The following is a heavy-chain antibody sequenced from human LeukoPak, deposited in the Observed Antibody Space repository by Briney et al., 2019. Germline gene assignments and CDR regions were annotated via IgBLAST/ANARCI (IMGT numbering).Heavy chain of an antibody. V-gene: IGHV1-46*01. CDR1: GYTFTGYY. CDR2: INPNSGTT. J-gene: IGHJ3*02. D-gene: IGHD3-22*01. CDR3: ARVGNTYYYDSSGSNGFDI. Sequence: ASVKVSCKASGYTFTGYYLHWVRQAPGQGPEWMGWINPNSGTTSYAQKFQGRVTMTRDTSTTTVYMELSSLTSEDTAVYYCARVGNTYYYDSSGSNGFDIWGQGTLVTVSS.